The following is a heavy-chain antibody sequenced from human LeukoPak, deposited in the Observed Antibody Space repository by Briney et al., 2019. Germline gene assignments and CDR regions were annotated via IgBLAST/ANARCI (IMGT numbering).Heavy chain of an antibody. CDR1: GFTFSSYA. J-gene: IGHJ5*02. D-gene: IGHD2-15*01. CDR3: TRDVGFRFDP. CDR2: ISYDGSNK. Sequence: GGSLRLSCAASGFTFSSYAMHWVRQAPGKGLEWVAVISYDGSNKYYADSVKGRFTISRDNSKNTLYLQMNSLRAEDTAVYYCTRDVGFRFDPWGQGTLVTVSS. V-gene: IGHV3-30-3*01.